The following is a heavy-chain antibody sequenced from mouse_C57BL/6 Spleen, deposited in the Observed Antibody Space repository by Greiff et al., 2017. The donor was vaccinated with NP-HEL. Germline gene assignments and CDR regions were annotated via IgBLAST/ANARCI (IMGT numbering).Heavy chain of an antibody. D-gene: IGHD2-3*01. CDR2: INPNNGGT. CDR3: ARLDGYYSYFDV. V-gene: IGHV1-18*01. CDR1: GYTFTDYN. Sequence: EVQLQQSGPELVKPGASVKIPCKASGYTFTDYNMDWVKQSHGKSLEWIGDINPNNGGTIYNQKFKGKATLTVDKSSSTAYMELRSLTSEDTAVYYWARLDGYYSYFDVWGTGTTVTVSS. J-gene: IGHJ1*03.